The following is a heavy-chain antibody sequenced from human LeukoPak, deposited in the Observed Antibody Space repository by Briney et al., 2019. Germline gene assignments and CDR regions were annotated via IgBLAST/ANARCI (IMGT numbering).Heavy chain of an antibody. V-gene: IGHV4-34*01. CDR2: INHSGST. Sequence: SETLSLTCAVYGGSFSGYYWSWIRQPPGKGLEWIGEINHSGSTKYNPSLQSRVIISEDTSKNQFSLKLSSVTAADTAMYFCATGKLGYCSGDNCPFVFDIWGQGTSVTVSS. CDR3: ATGKLGYCSGDNCPFVFDI. J-gene: IGHJ3*02. CDR1: GGSFSGYY. D-gene: IGHD2-15*01.